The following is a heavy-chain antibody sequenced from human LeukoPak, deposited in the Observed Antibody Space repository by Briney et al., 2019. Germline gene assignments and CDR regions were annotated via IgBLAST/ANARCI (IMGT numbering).Heavy chain of an antibody. D-gene: IGHD6-13*01. CDR2: ISPSGGST. CDR1: GYTFTSNY. V-gene: IGHV1-46*01. J-gene: IGHJ6*03. Sequence: ASVKVSCKAFGYTFTSNYMHWVRQAPGQGPEWMGVISPSGGSTTYAQKFQGRVTITADKSTSTAYMELSSLRSGDTAVYYCACHSSSWVHYYYYYYMDVWGKGTTVTVSS. CDR3: ACHSSSWVHYYYYYYMDV.